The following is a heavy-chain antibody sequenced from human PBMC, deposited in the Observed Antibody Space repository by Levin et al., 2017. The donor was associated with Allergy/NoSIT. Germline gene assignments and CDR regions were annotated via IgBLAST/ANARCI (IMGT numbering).Heavy chain of an antibody. V-gene: IGHV6-1*01. Sequence: SQTLSLTCAISGDSVSSNSAAWNWIRQSPSRGLEWLGRTYYRSKWYHDYAESVESRLTINADSSKNHFSLQLSSVTADDTAVYYCARDMDWAFDPLGQGTLVTVSS. CDR2: TYYRSKWYH. J-gene: IGHJ5*02. D-gene: IGHD3/OR15-3a*01. CDR1: GDSVSSNSAA. CDR3: ARDMDWAFDP.